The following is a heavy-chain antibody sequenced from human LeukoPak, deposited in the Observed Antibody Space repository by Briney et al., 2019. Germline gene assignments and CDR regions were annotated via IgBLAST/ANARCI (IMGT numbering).Heavy chain of an antibody. CDR2: ISGSGGST. CDR1: GFTFSSYA. V-gene: IGHV3-23*01. CDR3: AKSGQYCSSTSCYARVLHPDYYYYGMDV. D-gene: IGHD2-2*01. Sequence: PGGSLRLSCAASGFTFSSYAMSRVRQAPGKGLEWVSAISGSGGSTYYADSVKGRFTISRDNSKNTLYLQMNSLRAEDTAVYYCAKSGQYCSSTSCYARVLHPDYYYYGMDVWGQGTTVTVSS. J-gene: IGHJ6*02.